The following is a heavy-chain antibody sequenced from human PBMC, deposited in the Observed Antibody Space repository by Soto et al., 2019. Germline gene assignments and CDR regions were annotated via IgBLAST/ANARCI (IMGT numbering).Heavy chain of an antibody. J-gene: IGHJ5*02. CDR1: GGSISSGGYS. D-gene: IGHD2-2*01. Sequence: KTSETLSLTCAVSGGSISSGGYSWSWIRQPPGKGLEWIGYIYHSGSTYYNPSLKSRVTISVDRSKNQFSLKLSSVTAADTAVYYCAREEVVPAAGGWFDPWGQGTLVTVPS. V-gene: IGHV4-30-2*01. CDR3: AREEVVPAAGGWFDP. CDR2: IYHSGST.